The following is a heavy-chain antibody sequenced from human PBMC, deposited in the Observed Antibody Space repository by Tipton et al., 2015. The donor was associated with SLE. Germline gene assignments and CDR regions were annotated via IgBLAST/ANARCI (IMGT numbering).Heavy chain of an antibody. Sequence: TLSLTCTVSGGSMNSYYWSWVRQPAGKGLEWIGRIYSSGSTEYNPSLKSRVTISVDTSKNQFSLKVSSVTAADTAVYYCARERVEAAGRRWYFDLWGRGTLVTVSS. J-gene: IGHJ2*01. CDR2: IYSSGST. D-gene: IGHD6-13*01. CDR3: ARERVEAAGRRWYFDL. V-gene: IGHV4-4*07. CDR1: GGSMNSYY.